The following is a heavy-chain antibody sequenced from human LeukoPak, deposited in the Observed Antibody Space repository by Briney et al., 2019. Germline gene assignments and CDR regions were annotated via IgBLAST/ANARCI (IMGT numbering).Heavy chain of an antibody. CDR3: ARGLAARRGAFDI. D-gene: IGHD6-6*01. CDR2: ISGSGGGT. Sequence: TGGSLRLSCAASGFTFSNYAMSWVRQAPGKGLEWVSAISGSGGGTQYADSVKGRFTISRDNSKNTLYLQMNSLRAEDTAVYYCARGLAARRGAFDIWGQGTMVTVSS. CDR1: GFTFSNYA. V-gene: IGHV3-23*01. J-gene: IGHJ3*02.